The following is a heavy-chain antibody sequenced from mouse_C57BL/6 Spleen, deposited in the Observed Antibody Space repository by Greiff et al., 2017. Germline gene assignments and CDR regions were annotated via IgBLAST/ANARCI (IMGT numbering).Heavy chain of an antibody. Sequence: QVQLQQSGAELVKPGASVKLSCKASGYTFTEYTIHWVKQRPGQGLEWIGWFYPGRGSIKYNEKFKDKATLTADKSSSTVYMELSRLTSEDSAVYVCARHEERDSSGDVWFAYWGQGTLVTVSA. CDR2: FYPGRGSI. D-gene: IGHD3-2*02. J-gene: IGHJ3*01. CDR1: GYTFTEYT. V-gene: IGHV1-62-2*01. CDR3: ARHEERDSSGDVWFAY.